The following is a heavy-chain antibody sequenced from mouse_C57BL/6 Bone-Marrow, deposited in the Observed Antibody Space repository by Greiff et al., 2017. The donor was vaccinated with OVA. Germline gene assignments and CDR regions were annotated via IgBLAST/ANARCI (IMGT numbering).Heavy chain of an antibody. CDR1: GYSFTGYF. CDR2: INPYNGDT. D-gene: IGHD2-1*01. V-gene: IGHV1-20*01. CDR3: ASNYCFDY. Sequence: EVQLQQSGPELVKPGDSVKISCKASGYSFTGYFMNWVMQSHGKSLEWIGRINPYNGDTFHNQKFKGKATLTVDKSSSTAHMELRSLTSEDAAVYYCASNYCFDYWGQGTTLTVSS. J-gene: IGHJ2*01.